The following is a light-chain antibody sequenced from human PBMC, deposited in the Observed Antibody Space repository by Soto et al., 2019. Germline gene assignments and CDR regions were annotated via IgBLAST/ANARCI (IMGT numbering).Light chain of an antibody. J-gene: IGLJ1*01. CDR3: SSYTSSGIYV. CDR2: DVS. CDR1: SSDVGGYNY. Sequence: QYALTQPASVSGSPGQSITISCTGTSSDVGGYNYVSWYQQHPGKAPKLMIYDVSNRPSGVSDRFSGSKSANTASLTISGLQSEDEADYYCSSYTSSGIYVFGTGTKVTVL. V-gene: IGLV2-14*01.